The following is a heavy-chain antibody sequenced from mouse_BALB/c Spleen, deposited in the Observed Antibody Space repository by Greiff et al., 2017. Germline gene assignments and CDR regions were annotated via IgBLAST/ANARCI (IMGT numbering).Heavy chain of an antibody. CDR1: GFTFSSYG. D-gene: IGHD1-1*01. CDR2: INSNGGST. Sequence: DVMLVESGGGLVQPGGSLKLSCAASGFTFSSYGMSWVRQTPDKRLELVATINSNGGSTYYPDSVKGRFTISRDNAKNTLYLQMSSLKSEDTAMYYCARDDNYYGSSYFYFDYWGQGTTLTVSS. CDR3: ARDDNYYGSSYFYFDY. J-gene: IGHJ2*01. V-gene: IGHV5-6-3*01.